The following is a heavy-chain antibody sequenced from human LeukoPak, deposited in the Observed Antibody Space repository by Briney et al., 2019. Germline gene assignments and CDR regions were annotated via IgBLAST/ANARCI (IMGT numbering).Heavy chain of an antibody. Sequence: SETLSLTCAVYGGSFSGYYWSWIRQPPGKGPEWIGEINHSGSTNYNPSLKSRVTISVDTSKNQFSLKLSSVTAADTAVYYCARGTTVTPYYMDVWGKGTTVTVSS. CDR2: INHSGST. D-gene: IGHD4-11*01. CDR1: GGSFSGYY. V-gene: IGHV4-34*01. CDR3: ARGTTVTPYYMDV. J-gene: IGHJ6*03.